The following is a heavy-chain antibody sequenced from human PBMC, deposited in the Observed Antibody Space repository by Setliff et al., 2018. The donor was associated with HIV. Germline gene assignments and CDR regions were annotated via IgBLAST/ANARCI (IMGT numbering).Heavy chain of an antibody. CDR1: GYTFTGYH. CDR2: INPKSGST. V-gene: IGHV1-2*02. J-gene: IGHJ4*02. D-gene: IGHD6-19*01. CDR3: ARTDIYTSGWLCGVWDY. Sequence: EASVKVSCKASGYTFTGYHIHWVRQAPGQGLEWMGWINPKSGSTNYAQKFHGRVTMTRDTSISTAYMELTRLRSDDTAVYYCARTDIYTSGWLCGVWDYWGQGTQVTVSS.